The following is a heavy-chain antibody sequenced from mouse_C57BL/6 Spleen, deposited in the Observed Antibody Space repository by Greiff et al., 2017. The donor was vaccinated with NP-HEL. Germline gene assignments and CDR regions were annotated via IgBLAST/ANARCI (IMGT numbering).Heavy chain of an antibody. CDR2: IYPGDGDT. J-gene: IGHJ2*01. CDR3: ARERTGRFDY. V-gene: IGHV1-82*01. D-gene: IGHD4-1*01. CDR1: GYAFSSSW. Sequence: VQLQQSGPELVKPGASVKISCKASGYAFSSSWMNWVKQRPGKGLEWIGRIYPGDGDTNYNGKFKGKATLTADKSSSTAYMQLSSLTSEDSAVYFCARERTGRFDYWGQGTTLTVSS.